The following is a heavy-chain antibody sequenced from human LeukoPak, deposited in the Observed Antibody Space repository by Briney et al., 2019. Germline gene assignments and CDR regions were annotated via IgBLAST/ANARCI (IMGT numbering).Heavy chain of an antibody. CDR2: IYYSGNT. CDR3: ARDLRSGSYLGP. Sequence: SETLSLTCTVSGGSIRTNGYYWGWIRQTPGKGLEWIGSIYYSGNTYYNPSLKSRVTISVDTSRNQFSLKMTSVTAADTAVYYCARDLRSGSYLGPWGQGTLVTVSS. V-gene: IGHV4-39*07. J-gene: IGHJ5*02. D-gene: IGHD1-26*01. CDR1: GGSIRTNGYY.